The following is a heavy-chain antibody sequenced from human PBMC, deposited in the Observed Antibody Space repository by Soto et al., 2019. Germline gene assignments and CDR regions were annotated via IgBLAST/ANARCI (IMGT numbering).Heavy chain of an antibody. CDR2: IDWDDDK. J-gene: IGHJ5*02. V-gene: IGHV2-70*01. CDR3: ARKLYSSSWYDWFDT. Sequence: SGPTLVNPTQTLTLTCTFSGFSLSTSGMCVSWIRQPPGKALEWLALIDWDDDKYYSTSLKTRLTISKDTSKNQVVLTMTSMDPVDTATYYCARKLYSSSWYDWFDTWGQGTLVTVS. CDR1: GFSLSTSGMC. D-gene: IGHD6-13*01.